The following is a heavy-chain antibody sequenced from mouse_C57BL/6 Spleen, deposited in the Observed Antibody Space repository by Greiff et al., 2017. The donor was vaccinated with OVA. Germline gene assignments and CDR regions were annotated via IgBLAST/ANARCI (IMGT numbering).Heavy chain of an antibody. V-gene: IGHV5-9*01. CDR2: ISGGGGNT. J-gene: IGHJ2*01. CDR1: GFTFSSYT. D-gene: IGHD1-1*01. CDR3: ARHRITTVVPSGAFDY. Sequence: EVQVVESGGGLVKPGGSLKLSCAASGFTFSSYTMSWVRQTPEKRLEWVATISGGGGNTYYPDSVKGRFTISRDNAKNTLYLQMSSLRSEDTALYYCARHRITTVVPSGAFDYWGQGTTLTVSS.